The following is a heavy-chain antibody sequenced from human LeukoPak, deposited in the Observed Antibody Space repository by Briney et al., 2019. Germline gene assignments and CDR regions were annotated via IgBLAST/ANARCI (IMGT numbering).Heavy chain of an antibody. J-gene: IGHJ4*02. CDR3: ARGHDTIYGVLYPLAY. D-gene: IGHD3-3*01. CDR2: IGPGGSSI. CDR1: GFTFSSYT. V-gene: IGHV3-21*01. Sequence: GGSLRLSCAASGFTFSSYTMNRVRQAPGKGLEWVSSIGPGGSSIDYADSLKGRFTISRDNAKNSLYLQMSSLRVEDTAVYFCARGHDTIYGVLYPLAYWGQGTLVTVSS.